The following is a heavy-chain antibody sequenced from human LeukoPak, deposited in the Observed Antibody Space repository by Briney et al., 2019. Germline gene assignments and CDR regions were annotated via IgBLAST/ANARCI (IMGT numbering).Heavy chain of an antibody. CDR1: GFIFSSYW. Sequence: GRSLRLSCAASGFIFSSYWMTWVRQAPGKGLEWVANINLDGSEIHYLDSVKGRFTISRDNAKNSLYLQMTSLRAEDTAVYYCARGYNYVFYWGQGSLVTVSS. D-gene: IGHD5-18*01. V-gene: IGHV3-7*04. CDR2: INLDGSEI. J-gene: IGHJ4*02. CDR3: ARGYNYVFY.